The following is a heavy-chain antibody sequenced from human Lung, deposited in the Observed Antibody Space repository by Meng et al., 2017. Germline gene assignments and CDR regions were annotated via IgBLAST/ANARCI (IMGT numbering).Heavy chain of an antibody. CDR1: GYTFAATW. CDR3: ANDWDIAAAGKLFGDY. CDR2: MDPNNIHT. J-gene: IGHJ4*02. D-gene: IGHD6-13*01. Sequence: ELRKPGTSGKLSCKPSGYTFAATWIHWLLRAAGQGPEWMVRMDPNNIHTLYAQNFQGKVTRTSDTSISTFKMELNGLRSDVTAVYYCANDWDIAAAGKLFGDYWGQGTLVTVSS. V-gene: IGHV1-2*06.